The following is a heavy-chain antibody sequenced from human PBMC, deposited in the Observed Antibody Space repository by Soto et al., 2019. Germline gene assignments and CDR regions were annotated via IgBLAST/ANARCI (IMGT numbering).Heavy chain of an antibody. J-gene: IGHJ4*02. CDR1: GGSISSSSYY. CDR2: IYYSGST. V-gene: IGHV4-39*01. D-gene: IGHD4-17*01. Sequence: PSETLSLTCTVSGGSISSSSYYWGWIRQPPGKGLEWIGSIYYSGSTYYNPSLKSRVTISVDTSKNQFSLKLSSVTAADTAVYYCARPRLIYGDYDYWGQGTLVTVSS. CDR3: ARPRLIYGDYDY.